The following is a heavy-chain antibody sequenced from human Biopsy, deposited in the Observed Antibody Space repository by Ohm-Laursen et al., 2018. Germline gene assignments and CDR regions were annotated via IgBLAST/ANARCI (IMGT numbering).Heavy chain of an antibody. CDR1: GYTFTAYG. V-gene: IGHV1-18*04. J-gene: IGHJ3*02. D-gene: IGHD3-3*01. Sequence: SSVKVSCKTSGYTFTAYGISWVRQAPGHGLEWMGWISTYNDDTNIAQKFQGRVSMTTDTSTRTAYMELRSLRSGDTAIYFCARDPGYDFWSGSDPFDIWGQGTLVTVS. CDR3: ARDPGYDFWSGSDPFDI. CDR2: ISTYNDDT.